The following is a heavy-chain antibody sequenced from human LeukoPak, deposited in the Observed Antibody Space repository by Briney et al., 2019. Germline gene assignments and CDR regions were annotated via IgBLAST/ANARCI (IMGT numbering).Heavy chain of an antibody. CDR3: ASRYQLRGYNWFDP. V-gene: IGHV3-11*01. D-gene: IGHD2-2*01. Sequence: PGGSLRLSCAASGFTFSDYYMSWIRQAPGKGLEWVSYISSSGSTIYYADSVEGRFTISRDNAKNSLYLQMNSLRAEDTAVYYCASRYQLRGYNWFDPWGQGTLVTVSS. CDR2: ISSSGSTI. J-gene: IGHJ5*02. CDR1: GFTFSDYY.